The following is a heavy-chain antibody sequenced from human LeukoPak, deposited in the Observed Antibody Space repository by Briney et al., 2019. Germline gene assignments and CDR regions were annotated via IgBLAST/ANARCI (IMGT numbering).Heavy chain of an antibody. D-gene: IGHD6-13*01. CDR1: GYTFIDYY. CDR2: INPNSGGT. CDR3: ARTSEWYSSSWDLNWFDP. V-gene: IGHV1-2*02. Sequence: GASVKVSCKASGYTFIDYYMHWVRQAPGQGLEWMGWINPNSGGTNYAQKFQGRVTMTRDTSISTAYMELSRLRSDDTAVYYCARTSEWYSSSWDLNWFDPWGQGTLVTVSS. J-gene: IGHJ5*02.